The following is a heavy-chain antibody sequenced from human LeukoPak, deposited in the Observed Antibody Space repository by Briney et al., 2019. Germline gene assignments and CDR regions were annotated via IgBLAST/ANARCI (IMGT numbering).Heavy chain of an antibody. V-gene: IGHV4-39*01. CDR3: ARQGFVRYFDWLPSDY. D-gene: IGHD3-9*01. CDR1: GGSISGSSYY. J-gene: IGHJ4*02. CDR2: IYYSGST. Sequence: PSETLSLTCTVSGGSISGSSYYWGWIRQPPGKGLEWIGSIYYSGSTYYNPSLKSRVTISVDTSKNQFSLKLSSVTAADTAVYYCARQGFVRYFDWLPSDYWGQGTLVTVSS.